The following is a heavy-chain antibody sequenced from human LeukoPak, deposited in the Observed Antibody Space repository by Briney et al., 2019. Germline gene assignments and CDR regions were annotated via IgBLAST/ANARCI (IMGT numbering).Heavy chain of an antibody. V-gene: IGHV1-69*04. D-gene: IGHD2-2*01. CDR1: GGTFSSYA. CDR3: ARLTVVPAANDY. J-gene: IGHJ4*02. Sequence: SVKVSCKASGGTFSSYAISWVRQAPGQGLEWMGRIIPILGIANYAQKFQGRVTITADNSTSTACMELSSLRSEDTAVYYWARLTVVPAANDYWGQGTLVTVSS. CDR2: IIPILGIA.